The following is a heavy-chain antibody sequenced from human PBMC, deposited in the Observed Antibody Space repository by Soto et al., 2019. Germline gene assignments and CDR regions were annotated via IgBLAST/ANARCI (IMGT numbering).Heavy chain of an antibody. CDR1: GGSFSGYY. CDR3: ARVDDPPRYTDY. V-gene: IGHV4-34*01. CDR2: INHSGST. D-gene: IGHD2-2*02. J-gene: IGHJ4*02. Sequence: SETLSLTCAVYGGSFSGYYWSWIRQPPGKGLEWIGEINHSGSTNYNPSLKSRVTISVDTSKNQFSLKLSSVTAADTAVYYCARVDDPPRYTDYWGQGTLVTVSS.